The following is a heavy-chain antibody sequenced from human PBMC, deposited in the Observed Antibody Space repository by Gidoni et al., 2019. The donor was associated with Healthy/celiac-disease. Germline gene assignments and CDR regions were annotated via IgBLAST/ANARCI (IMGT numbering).Heavy chain of an antibody. CDR2: INHSGST. CDR3: ARSPYSTFDY. D-gene: IGHD5-12*01. V-gene: IGHV4-34*01. J-gene: IGHJ4*02. Sequence: QVQLQQWGAGLLKPSETLSVTCAVYGGSFSGYYWSWIRQPPGKGLEWIGEINHSGSTNYNPSLKSRVTISVDTSKNQFSLKLSSVTAADTAVYYCARSPYSTFDYWGQGTLVTVSS. CDR1: GGSFSGYY.